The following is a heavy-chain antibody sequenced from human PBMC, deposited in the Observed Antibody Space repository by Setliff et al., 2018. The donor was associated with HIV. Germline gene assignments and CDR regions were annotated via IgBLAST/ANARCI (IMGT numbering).Heavy chain of an antibody. CDR3: ARDLGFGYYYRSGSVYFDY. CDR2: IKLDGNEK. V-gene: IGHV3-7*01. J-gene: IGHJ4*02. Sequence: GGSLRLSCTASGFTFSNYWMSWVRQAPGKGLEWVASIKLDGNEKYYVDSVKGRFTISRDDLKNSLYLEMNSLRADDTAVYYCARDLGFGYYYRSGSVYFDYWGQGTLVTVSS. D-gene: IGHD3-10*01. CDR1: GFTFSNYW.